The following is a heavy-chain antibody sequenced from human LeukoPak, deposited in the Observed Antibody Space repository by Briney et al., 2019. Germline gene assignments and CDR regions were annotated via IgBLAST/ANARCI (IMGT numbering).Heavy chain of an antibody. D-gene: IGHD2-21*02. J-gene: IGHJ4*02. CDR2: ISSSSSTI. Sequence: GGSLRLSCAASGFTFSSYSMNRVRQAPGKGLEWVSYISSSSSTIYYADSVKGRFTISRDNAKNSLYLQMNSLRAEDTAVYYCALAYCGGDCWGYFDYWGQGTLVTVSS. CDR1: GFTFSSYS. V-gene: IGHV3-48*04. CDR3: ALAYCGGDCWGYFDY.